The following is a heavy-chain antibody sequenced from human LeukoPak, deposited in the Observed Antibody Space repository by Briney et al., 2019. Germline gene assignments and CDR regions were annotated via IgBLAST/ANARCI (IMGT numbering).Heavy chain of an antibody. Sequence: SETLSLTCTVSGGSISSYYWSWIRQPPGKGLEWIGYIYYSGSTNYNPSLKSRVTISVDTSKNQFSLKLSSVTAADTAVYYCARHRSYQLDAFDIWGQGTMVTVSS. J-gene: IGHJ3*02. CDR2: IYYSGST. D-gene: IGHD1-26*01. CDR1: GGSISSYY. CDR3: ARHRSYQLDAFDI. V-gene: IGHV4-59*08.